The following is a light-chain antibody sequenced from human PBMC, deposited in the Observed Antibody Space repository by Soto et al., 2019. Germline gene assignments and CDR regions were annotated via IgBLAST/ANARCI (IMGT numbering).Light chain of an antibody. CDR3: QHYGDSLLT. V-gene: IGKV3-20*01. Sequence: EIVLTQSPGTLSLSPGERATLSCRANQSVSSRYLAWYQQKPGQAPRLLIYGATSRATGIPDRFSGSGSGTDFTLTISRLEPEDFAVYYCQHYGDSLLTFGQGTRLEIK. CDR2: GAT. CDR1: QSVSSRY. J-gene: IGKJ5*01.